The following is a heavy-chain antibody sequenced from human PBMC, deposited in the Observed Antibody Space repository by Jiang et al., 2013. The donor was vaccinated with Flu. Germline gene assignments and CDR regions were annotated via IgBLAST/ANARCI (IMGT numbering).Heavy chain of an antibody. J-gene: IGHJ4*02. CDR2: IYYSGST. V-gene: IGHV4-30-4*01. CDR1: GGSISSGDYY. CDR3: ARDSYSGSYYTTD. D-gene: IGHD1-26*01. Sequence: GLVKPSQTLSLTCTVSGGSISSGDYYWSWIRQPPGKGLEWIGYIYYSGSTNYNPSLKSRVTISVDTSKNQFSLKLSSVTAAGTAVYYCARDSYSGSYYTTDWGQGTLVTVSS.